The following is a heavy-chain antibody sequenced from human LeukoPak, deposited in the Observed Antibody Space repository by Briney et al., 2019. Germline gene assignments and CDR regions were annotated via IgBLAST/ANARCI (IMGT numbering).Heavy chain of an antibody. Sequence: ASVKVSCKASGYTFTSYDINWVRQATGQGLEWMGWMNPNSGNTGYEQKFQGRVTMTRNTSISTAYMELSSLRSEDTAVYYCASLSSGSPDYWGQGTLVTVSS. D-gene: IGHD3-10*01. CDR3: ASLSSGSPDY. CDR2: MNPNSGNT. CDR1: GYTFTSYD. V-gene: IGHV1-8*01. J-gene: IGHJ4*02.